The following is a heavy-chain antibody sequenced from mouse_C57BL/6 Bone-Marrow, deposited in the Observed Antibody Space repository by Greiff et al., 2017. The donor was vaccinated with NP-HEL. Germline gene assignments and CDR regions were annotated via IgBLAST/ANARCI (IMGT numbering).Heavy chain of an antibody. CDR2: LRSGGAYI. J-gene: IGHJ2*01. D-gene: IGHD1-1*01. Sequence: EVQRVESGEGLVKPGGSLKLSCAASGFTFSSYAMSWVRQTPETRLEWVAYLRSGGAYIYYADTVTGRFTISRDKDRNTLYLQMSSLKSEDTAMYYWTRLLRDYCDYWGQGTTLTVSS. CDR1: GFTFSSYA. V-gene: IGHV5-9-1*02. CDR3: TRLLRDYCDY.